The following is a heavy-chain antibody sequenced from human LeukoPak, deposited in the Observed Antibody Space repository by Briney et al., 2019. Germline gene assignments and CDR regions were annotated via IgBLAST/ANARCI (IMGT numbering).Heavy chain of an antibody. CDR1: GFTFDDYA. J-gene: IGHJ5*02. Sequence: GGSLRLSCAASGFTFDDYAMHWVRQAPGKGLEWVSGINWNGDSVNYADSVKGRFTIPRDNAKNSLYLRMNSLRAEDTALYYCARDLLGSWGQGTLVTVSS. CDR2: INWNGDSV. CDR3: ARDLLGS. V-gene: IGHV3-9*01.